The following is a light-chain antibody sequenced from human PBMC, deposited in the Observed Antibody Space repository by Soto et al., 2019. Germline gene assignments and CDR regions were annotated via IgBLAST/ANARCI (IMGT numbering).Light chain of an antibody. CDR1: QSVSSAY. V-gene: IGKV3-20*01. J-gene: IGKJ5*01. CDR3: QQYVSSPT. Sequence: EIVLTQSPGTLSLSPGERATLSCRASQSVSSAYLAWYQQKPGQAPRLLIYGASSRATGIPDRFSDSGSGTDFTLTISRLEPVDFAVYYCQQYVSSPTFGQGTRLEIK. CDR2: GAS.